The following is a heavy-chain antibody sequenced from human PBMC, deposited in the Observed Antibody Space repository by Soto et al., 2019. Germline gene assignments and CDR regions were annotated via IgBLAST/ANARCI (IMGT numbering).Heavy chain of an antibody. V-gene: IGHV3-49*04. Sequence: PGGSLRLSCKMSGFTFGDYAIHWVRQAPGKGLEWVGFIGSNSDGGTKDYAASVKGRFIISRDDSKSIAHLQMNSLETEDTAVYYCTRDQFGSCNGGYCTKSYFYYGMDVWGQGTTVTVSS. CDR3: TRDQFGSCNGGYCTKSYFYYGMDV. D-gene: IGHD2-21*02. J-gene: IGHJ6*02. CDR1: GFTFGDYA. CDR2: IGSNSDGGTK.